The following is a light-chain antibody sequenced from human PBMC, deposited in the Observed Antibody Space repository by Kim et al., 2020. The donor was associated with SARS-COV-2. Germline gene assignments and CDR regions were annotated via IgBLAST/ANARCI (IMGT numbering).Light chain of an antibody. Sequence: ASVGDRVTITCRASQSISSYLNWYQQKPGKAPKLLIYAASSLQSGVPSRFSRSGSGTDFTLTISSLQPEDFATYYCQQSYSTPGTFGQGTKVDIK. CDR1: QSISSY. J-gene: IGKJ1*01. CDR3: QQSYSTPGT. V-gene: IGKV1-39*01. CDR2: AAS.